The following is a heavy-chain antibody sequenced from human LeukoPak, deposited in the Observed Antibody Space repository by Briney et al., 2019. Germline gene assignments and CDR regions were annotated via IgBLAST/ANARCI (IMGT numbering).Heavy chain of an antibody. CDR1: GLTFRTSW. V-gene: IGHV3-74*01. CDR2: INSDGGNT. Sequence: GGSLRLSCSASGLTFRTSWMHWVRQGPGKGLLWVAHINSDGGNTAYADSVKGRFTISRDNAKSTLYLQMNSLRSEDTAVYYCARGDPLGNYWGQGTLVTVSS. D-gene: IGHD7-27*01. J-gene: IGHJ4*02. CDR3: ARGDPLGNY.